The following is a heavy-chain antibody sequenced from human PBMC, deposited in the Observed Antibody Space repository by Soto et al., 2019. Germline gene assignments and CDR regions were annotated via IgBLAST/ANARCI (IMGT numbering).Heavy chain of an antibody. J-gene: IGHJ4*02. D-gene: IGHD6-13*01. V-gene: IGHV4-30-4*01. CDR2: IYFSGST. Sequence: SETLSLTCTVSGGSISSGDYYWNWIRQPPGKGLEWIGYIYFSGSTYYNSSLKSRVTISVDTSRNQFSLKLSSVTAADTAVYYCARHSNEYRKSLDYWGQGTLVTVSS. CDR1: GGSISSGDYY. CDR3: ARHSNEYRKSLDY.